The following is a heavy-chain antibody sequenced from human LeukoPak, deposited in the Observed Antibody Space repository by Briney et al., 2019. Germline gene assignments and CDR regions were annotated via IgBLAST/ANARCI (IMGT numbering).Heavy chain of an antibody. Sequence: GGSLRLSCAASGFTFSSYGMNRVRQAPGKGMEWVSYISSSGSSIYYADSVKGRFTISRDNAENSLYLQMSSLRDEDTAVYYCATRYCSVGVCYLNYWGQGTLVTVSS. CDR2: ISSSGSSI. D-gene: IGHD2-8*02. CDR3: ATRYCSVGVCYLNY. CDR1: GFTFSSYG. V-gene: IGHV3-48*02. J-gene: IGHJ4*02.